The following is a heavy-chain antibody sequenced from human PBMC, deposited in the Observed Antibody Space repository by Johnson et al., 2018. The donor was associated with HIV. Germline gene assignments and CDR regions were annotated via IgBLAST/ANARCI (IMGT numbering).Heavy chain of an antibody. V-gene: IGHV3-20*04. CDR1: GFTFDDYG. CDR2: INWNGDST. D-gene: IGHD7-27*01. Sequence: VQLVESGGGLIQPGGSLRLSCAASGFTFDDYGVSWVRQAPGKGLEWVSGINWNGDSTDYADSVKGRFTISRDNAKNSLYLQMNSLRAEDTAVYYCASPWGGRGLDVFDIWGQGTMVTVSS. J-gene: IGHJ3*02. CDR3: ASPWGGRGLDVFDI.